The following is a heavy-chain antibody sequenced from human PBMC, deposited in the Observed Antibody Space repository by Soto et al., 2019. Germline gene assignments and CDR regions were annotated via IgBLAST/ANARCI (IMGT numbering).Heavy chain of an antibody. J-gene: IGHJ6*02. CDR3: ASRGSSSWIRPFYYYYYGMDV. CDR1: GGTFSRYA. D-gene: IGHD6-13*01. Sequence: AVKVSCKACGGTFSRYAISWVRQAPGQGLEWMGGIIPIFGTANYAQKFQGRVTITADESTSTAYMELSSLRSEDTAVYYCASRGSSSWIRPFYYYYYGMDVWGQGTTVTVS. V-gene: IGHV1-69*13. CDR2: IIPIFGTA.